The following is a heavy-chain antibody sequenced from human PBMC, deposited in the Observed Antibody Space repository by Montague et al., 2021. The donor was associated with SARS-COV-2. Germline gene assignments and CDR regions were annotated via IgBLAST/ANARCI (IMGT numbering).Heavy chain of an antibody. CDR2: IYHSGTT. CDR1: GGSVSSGNW. D-gene: IGHD1-26*01. J-gene: IGHJ5*02. V-gene: IGHV4-4*02. Sequence: SETLSLTCTVSGGSVSSGNWWTWVRQPPGKGLEWIGEIYHSGTTXYNPSLQSRVTISVDKSRNHLSLNLRSVTAADMAMYYCALPLGGARFDPWGQGILVTVSS. CDR3: ALPLGGARFDP.